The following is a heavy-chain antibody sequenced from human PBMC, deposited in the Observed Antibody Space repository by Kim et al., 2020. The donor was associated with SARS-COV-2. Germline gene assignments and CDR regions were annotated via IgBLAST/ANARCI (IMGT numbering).Heavy chain of an antibody. CDR1: GFTFSSYG. Sequence: GGSLRLSCAASGFTFSSYGMHWVRQAPGKGLEWVAVISYDGSNKYYADSVKGRFTISRDNSKNTLYLQMNSLRAEDTAVYYCAKDQGYSSSWYLTDGMSAFDIWGQGTMVTVSS. J-gene: IGHJ3*02. CDR3: AKDQGYSSSWYLTDGMSAFDI. CDR2: ISYDGSNK. V-gene: IGHV3-30*18. D-gene: IGHD6-13*01.